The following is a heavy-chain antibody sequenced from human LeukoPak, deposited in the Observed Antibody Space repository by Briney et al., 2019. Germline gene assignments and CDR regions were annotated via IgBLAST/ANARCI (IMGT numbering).Heavy chain of an antibody. Sequence: PGGSLRLSCAASGFTVSSNYMSWVRQAPGKGLGWVSVIYSGGSTYYADSVKGRFTISRDNSKNTLYLQMNSLRAEDTAVYYCARDRRYCSSTSCYGYYGMDVWGQGTTVTVSS. CDR2: IYSGGST. CDR3: ARDRRYCSSTSCYGYYGMDV. J-gene: IGHJ6*02. CDR1: GFTVSSNY. D-gene: IGHD2-2*01. V-gene: IGHV3-53*01.